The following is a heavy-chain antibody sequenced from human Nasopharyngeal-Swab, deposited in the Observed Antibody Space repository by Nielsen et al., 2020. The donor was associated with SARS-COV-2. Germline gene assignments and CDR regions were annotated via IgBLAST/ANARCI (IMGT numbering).Heavy chain of an antibody. Sequence: WIRQPPGKGLEWSGEIYHSGSTNYNPSLKSRVTISVDKSKNQFSLKLSSVTAADTAVYYCARSGNDFWSGYNYYYYGMDVWGQGTTVTVSS. CDR3: ARSGNDFWSGYNYYYYGMDV. CDR2: IYHSGST. D-gene: IGHD3-3*01. V-gene: IGHV4-4*02. J-gene: IGHJ6*02.